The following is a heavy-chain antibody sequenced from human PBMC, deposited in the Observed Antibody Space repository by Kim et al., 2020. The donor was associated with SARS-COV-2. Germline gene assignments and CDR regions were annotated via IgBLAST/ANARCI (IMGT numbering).Heavy chain of an antibody. CDR1: GGSISSGTNY. Sequence: SETLSLTCTVSGGSISSGTNYWAWIRQFPGKGLEWIGHIDFSGTTFYNSTLKSRLTISVDISKNQFSLDLFSVTAADSAMYYCARVSLRDRGFFYYAMDV. CDR2: IDFSGTT. CDR3: ARVSLRDRGFFYYAMDV. V-gene: IGHV4-31*03. J-gene: IGHJ6*01. D-gene: IGHD3-10*01.